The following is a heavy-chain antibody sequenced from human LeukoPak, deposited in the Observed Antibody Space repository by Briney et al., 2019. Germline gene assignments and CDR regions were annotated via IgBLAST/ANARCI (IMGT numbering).Heavy chain of an antibody. V-gene: IGHV3-21*01. CDR1: GFTFSSYS. D-gene: IGHD3-22*01. Sequence: NLGGSLRLSCAASGFTFSSYSMNWVRQAPGKGLEWVSSISSSSSYIYYADSVKGRFTISRDNAKNSLYLQMNSLRAEDTAVYYCARGEYYDSSGYYFLISNWFDPWGQGTLVTVSS. CDR2: ISSSSSYI. J-gene: IGHJ5*02. CDR3: ARGEYYDSSGYYFLISNWFDP.